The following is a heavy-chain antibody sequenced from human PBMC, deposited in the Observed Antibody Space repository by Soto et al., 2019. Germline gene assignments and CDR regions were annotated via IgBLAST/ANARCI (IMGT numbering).Heavy chain of an antibody. V-gene: IGHV3-74*01. CDR2: ISTDGSSI. CDR1: GFTFSNYW. CDR3: ARRSADDAFDI. J-gene: IGHJ3*02. Sequence: GGSLRLSCAASGFTFSNYWMQWVRQAPGKGLVWVSRISTDGSSITYADTAKGRFTISRDNAKNSLFLQMNSLRADDTALYYCARRSADDAFDIWGQGTMVTVSS.